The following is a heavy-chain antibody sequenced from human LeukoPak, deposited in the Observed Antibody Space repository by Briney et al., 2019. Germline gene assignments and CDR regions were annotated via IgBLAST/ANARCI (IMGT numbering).Heavy chain of an antibody. V-gene: IGHV1-18*01. Sequence: ASAKVSCKASGYTFTSYGISWVRRAPGQGLEWMGWISAYNGNTNYAQKLQGRVTMTTDTSTSTAYMELRSLRSDDTAVYYCARDGYYYDSSGPLDYWGQGTLVTVSS. D-gene: IGHD3-22*01. CDR3: ARDGYYYDSSGPLDY. CDR2: ISAYNGNT. J-gene: IGHJ4*02. CDR1: GYTFTSYG.